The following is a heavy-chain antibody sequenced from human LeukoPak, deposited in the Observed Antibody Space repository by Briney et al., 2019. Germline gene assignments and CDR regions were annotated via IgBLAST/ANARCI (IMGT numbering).Heavy chain of an antibody. D-gene: IGHD4-17*01. V-gene: IGHV1-69*06. CDR2: IIPIFGTA. CDR1: VGTFSSYG. CDR3: ARSTVTPATDAFDI. Sequence: SVKVSCKASVGTFSSYGISWVRQAPGQGLEWMGGIIPIFGTANFAQKLQGRVTITADKSTSIAYMELSSLRSEDTAVYYCARSTVTPATDAFDIWGQGTMVTVSS. J-gene: IGHJ3*02.